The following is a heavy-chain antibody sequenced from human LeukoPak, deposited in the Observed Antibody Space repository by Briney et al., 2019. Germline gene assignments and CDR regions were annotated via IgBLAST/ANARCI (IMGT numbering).Heavy chain of an antibody. J-gene: IGHJ4*02. CDR2: FDPEDGET. V-gene: IGHV1-24*01. Sequence: VASVKVSCKVSGYTLTELSMHWVRQAPGKGLEWMGGFDPEDGETIYAQKFQGRVTMTEDTSTDTAYMELSSLRSEDTAVYYCATDTSSGYYSSYDYWGQGTLVTVSS. CDR1: GYTLTELS. CDR3: ATDTSSGYYSSYDY. D-gene: IGHD3-22*01.